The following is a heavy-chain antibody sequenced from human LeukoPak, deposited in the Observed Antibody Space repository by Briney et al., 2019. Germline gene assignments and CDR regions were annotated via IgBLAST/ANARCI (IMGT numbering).Heavy chain of an antibody. Sequence: SVKVSCKASGGTFSSYAISWVRQAPGQGLEWMGGIIPIFGTANYAQKFQGRVTITADESTSTAYMELSSLRSEDTDVYYCAIPETYYYGSGSYKRVYYYYGMDVWGKGPTVTVSS. J-gene: IGHJ6*04. CDR2: IIPIFGTA. CDR3: AIPETYYYGSGSYKRVYYYYGMDV. D-gene: IGHD3-10*01. V-gene: IGHV1-69*13. CDR1: GGTFSSYA.